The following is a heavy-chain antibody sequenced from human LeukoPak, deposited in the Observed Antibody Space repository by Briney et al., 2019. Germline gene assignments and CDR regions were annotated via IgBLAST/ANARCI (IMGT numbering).Heavy chain of an antibody. CDR2: IIPILGIA. D-gene: IGHD5-24*01. Sequence: SVKVSCKASGGTFSSYAISWVRQAPGQGLEWMGRIIPILGIANYAQKFQSRVTITADKSTSTAYMELSSLRSEDTAVYYCARGHGRDGYNSGYWGQGTLVTVSS. V-gene: IGHV1-69*04. CDR1: GGTFSSYA. CDR3: ARGHGRDGYNSGY. J-gene: IGHJ4*02.